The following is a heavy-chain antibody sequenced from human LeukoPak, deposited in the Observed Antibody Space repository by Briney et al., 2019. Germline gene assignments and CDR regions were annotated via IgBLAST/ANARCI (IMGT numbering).Heavy chain of an antibody. CDR2: MNPNSGNT. V-gene: IGHV1-8*03. CDR3: ARGGNDYGDYSFDY. CDR1: GYTFTSYD. Sequence: GASVKVSCKASGYTFTSYDINWVRQATGQGLEWMGWMNPNSGNTGYAQKFQGRVTITRNTSISTAYMELSSLRSEDTAVYYCARGGNDYGDYSFDYWGQGTLVTVSS. J-gene: IGHJ4*02. D-gene: IGHD4-17*01.